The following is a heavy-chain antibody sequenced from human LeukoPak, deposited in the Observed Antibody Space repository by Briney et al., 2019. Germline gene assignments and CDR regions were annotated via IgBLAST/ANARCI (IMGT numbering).Heavy chain of an antibody. D-gene: IGHD2-15*01. CDR2: IYNGGST. CDR1: GFIVSSYY. V-gene: IGHV3-66*01. Sequence: GGSLRLSCAASGFIVSSYYMSWVRQAKGKGLEWVSVIYNGGSTHYADSVKGRFTFSRDNSKNTLNLQMSSLRAEDTAVYYCARVYGSSYYFDYWGQGTLVTVSS. J-gene: IGHJ4*02. CDR3: ARVYGSSYYFDY.